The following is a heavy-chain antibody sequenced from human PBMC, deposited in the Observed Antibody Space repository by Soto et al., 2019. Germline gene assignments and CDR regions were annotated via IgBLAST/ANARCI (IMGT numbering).Heavy chain of an antibody. CDR3: ATSPDCSGGSCRYYYGMDV. J-gene: IGHJ6*02. V-gene: IGHV4-59*01. CDR1: GGSISSYY. CDR2: IYYSGST. D-gene: IGHD2-15*01. Sequence: PSLTCTVSGGSISSYYWSWIRQPPGKGLEWIGYIYYSGSTNYNPSLKSRVTISVDTSKNQFSLKLSSVTAADTAVYYCATSPDCSGGSCRYYYGMDVWGQGTTVTVSS.